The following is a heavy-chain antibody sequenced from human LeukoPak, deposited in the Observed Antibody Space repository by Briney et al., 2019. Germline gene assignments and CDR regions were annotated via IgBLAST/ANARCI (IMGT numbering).Heavy chain of an antibody. J-gene: IGHJ4*02. CDR1: GFIFSNSA. D-gene: IGHD3-9*01. CDR3: ARDPTHYLRYGYFDY. CDR2: LIMMVVT. Sequence: GGSLRLSCAASGFIFSNSAMNWVRQAPGRGWSGSHPLIMMVVTYAGSVKGRFTISRDNAKNSLYLRLNSLRVEDTAVYYCARDPTHYLRYGYFDYWGQGTLVTVSS. V-gene: IGHV3-21*01.